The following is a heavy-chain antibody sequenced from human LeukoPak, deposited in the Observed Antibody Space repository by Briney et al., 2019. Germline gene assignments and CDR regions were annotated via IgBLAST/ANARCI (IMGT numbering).Heavy chain of an antibody. J-gene: IGHJ5*02. V-gene: IGHV4-34*01. D-gene: IGHD3-16*01. CDR3: ARGFPPLMITFGGVGFDP. CDR1: GGSFSGYY. Sequence: PSETLSLTCAVYGGSFSGYYWSWIRQPPGKGREWIGEINHSGSTNYNPSLKSRVTISVDTSKNQFSLKLSSVSAADTAVYYCARGFPPLMITFGGVGFDPWGQGTLVTVSS. CDR2: INHSGST.